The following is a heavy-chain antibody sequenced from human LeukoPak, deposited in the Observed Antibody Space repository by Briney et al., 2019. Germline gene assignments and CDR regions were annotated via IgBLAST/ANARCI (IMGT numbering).Heavy chain of an antibody. V-gene: IGHV3-11*04. J-gene: IGHJ6*02. CDR2: ITSSGSTI. CDR3: ARELLYVYGMDV. CDR1: GFTFSDYY. D-gene: IGHD2/OR15-2a*01. Sequence: PGGSLRLSCTVSGFTFSDYYMSWVRQAPGKGLEWVSYITSSGSTIYYADSVKGRFTISRDNARNSLYLQMNSLRGEDTAVYYCARELLYVYGMDVWGQGTTVTVSS.